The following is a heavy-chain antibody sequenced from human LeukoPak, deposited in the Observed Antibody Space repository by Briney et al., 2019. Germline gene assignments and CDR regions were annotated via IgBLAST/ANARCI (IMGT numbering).Heavy chain of an antibody. CDR1: GFTFNTYA. D-gene: IGHD7-27*01. CDR3: ARDANWGSTDY. V-gene: IGHV3-30*14. J-gene: IGHJ4*02. Sequence: GGSLRLSCAASGFTFNTYAMHWVRQAPGKGLEWVAVISYDASNKFYADSVKGRFTISRDNSKNTLYLQMNSLRDENTAVYYCARDANWGSTDYWGQGTLVIVSS. CDR2: ISYDASNK.